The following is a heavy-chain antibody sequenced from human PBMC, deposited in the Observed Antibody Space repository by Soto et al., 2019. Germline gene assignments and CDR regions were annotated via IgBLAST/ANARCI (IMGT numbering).Heavy chain of an antibody. CDR2: TYYRSSKWYN. V-gene: IGHV6-1*01. J-gene: IGHJ6*02. CDR3: ARDRVNWNHYYYYGMDV. D-gene: IGHD1-20*01. Sequence: PSQTLSLTCAISGDSVSSNRGAWNWIRQSPSRGLEWLGRTYYRSSKWYNDYAESVKSRITINSDISKNQFSLQLNSVTPEDTAVYYCARDRVNWNHYYYYGMDVWGQGTTVTVSS. CDR1: GDSVSSNRGA.